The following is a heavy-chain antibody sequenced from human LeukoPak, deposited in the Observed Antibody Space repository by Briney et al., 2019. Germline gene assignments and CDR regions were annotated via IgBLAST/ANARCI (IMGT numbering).Heavy chain of an antibody. D-gene: IGHD4-17*01. CDR1: GFTFSSYS. CDR3: ARDPPRTLDYGDLGNY. CDR2: ISSSSSYI. Sequence: PGGSLRLSCAASGFTFSSYSMNWVRQAPGKGLEWVSSISSSSSYIYYADSVKGRFTISRDNAKNSLYLQMNSLRAEDTAVYYCARDPPRTLDYGDLGNYWGQGTLVTVSS. V-gene: IGHV3-21*01. J-gene: IGHJ4*02.